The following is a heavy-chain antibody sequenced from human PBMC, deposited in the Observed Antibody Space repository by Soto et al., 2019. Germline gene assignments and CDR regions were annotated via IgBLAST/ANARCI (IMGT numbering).Heavy chain of an antibody. Sequence: ASVKVSCKASGYTFTSYGISWVRQAPGQGLEWMGWISAYNGNTNYAQKLQGRVTMTTDTSTSTAYMELRSLRSDDTAVYYCARAEATWFRGVYYYDSIGYRLDPWGQVTPVTVPS. CDR3: ARAEATWFRGVYYYDSIGYRLDP. CDR1: GYTFTSYG. D-gene: IGHD3-22*01. J-gene: IGHJ5*02. CDR2: ISAYNGNT. V-gene: IGHV1-18*04.